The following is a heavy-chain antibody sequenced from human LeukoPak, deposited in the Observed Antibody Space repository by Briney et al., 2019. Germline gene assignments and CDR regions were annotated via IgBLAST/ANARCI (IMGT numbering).Heavy chain of an antibody. D-gene: IGHD3-16*02. CDR2: IFYSGST. J-gene: IGHJ3*02. V-gene: IGHV4-38-2*01. CDR3: ARHSQWGVIPWAFDI. Sequence: SETLSLTCAVSSYSISSDYYWGWIRQPPGKGLEWIGTIFYSGSTHYNPSLNSRVAISVDTSKNQFSLKLSSVTAADTAVYHCARHSQWGVIPWAFDIWGQGTMVTVSS. CDR1: SYSISSDYY.